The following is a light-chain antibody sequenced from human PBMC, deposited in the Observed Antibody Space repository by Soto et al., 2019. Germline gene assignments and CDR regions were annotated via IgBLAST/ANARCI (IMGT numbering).Light chain of an antibody. V-gene: IGLV2-23*02. CDR3: CSYAGSVAYV. Sequence: ELTQPASVTGAARQSRSISYTGTSSDVGSYNLVSWYQQHPGKAPKLMIYEVTKRPSGVSNRFSGSKSGNTASLTISGLQAEDEADYYCCSYAGSVAYVFGTGTKVTVL. CDR1: SSDVGSYNL. J-gene: IGLJ1*01. CDR2: EVT.